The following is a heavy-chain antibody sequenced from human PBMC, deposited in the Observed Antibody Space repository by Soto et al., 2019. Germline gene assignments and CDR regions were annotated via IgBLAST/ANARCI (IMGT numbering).Heavy chain of an antibody. D-gene: IGHD1-26*01. CDR2: ISSSSSYI. J-gene: IGHJ3*02. CDR1: GFTFSSYS. Sequence: EVQLVESGGGLVKPGGSLRLSCAASGFTFSSYSMNWVRQAPGKGLEWVSSISSSSSYIYYADSVKGRFTISRDNAKNSLYLQMNSLRGEDTALYYCAKDRRWDLKAFDIWGQGTMVTVS. CDR3: AKDRRWDLKAFDI. V-gene: IGHV3-21*01.